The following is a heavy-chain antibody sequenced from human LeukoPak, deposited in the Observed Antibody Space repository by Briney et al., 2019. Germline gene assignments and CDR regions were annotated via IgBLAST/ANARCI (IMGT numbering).Heavy chain of an antibody. CDR3: ARPYDGNPEFSFDY. D-gene: IGHD4-23*01. CDR1: DGSFSGYY. CDR2: INHSGST. J-gene: IGHJ4*02. V-gene: IGHV4-34*01. Sequence: SETLSLTCTVSDGSFSGYYWSWIRQPPGKGLEWIGEINHSGSTNYNPSLKSRVTISVDTSKNQFSLKLSSVTAADTAVYYCARPYDGNPEFSFDYWGQGTLVTVSS.